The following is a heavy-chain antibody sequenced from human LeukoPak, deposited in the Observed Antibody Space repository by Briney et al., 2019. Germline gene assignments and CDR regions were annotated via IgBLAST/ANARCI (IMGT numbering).Heavy chain of an antibody. CDR1: GGSFSGYY. Sequence: SETLSLTCAVYGGSFSGYYWTWIRQTPGKGLEWIGEINDSGRSNYNPSLKSRVTISVDTSKNQVSLKVTSVTAADTAVYYCARGPSYFDYWGQGTLVTVSS. J-gene: IGHJ4*02. V-gene: IGHV4-34*01. CDR2: INDSGRS. CDR3: ARGPSYFDY.